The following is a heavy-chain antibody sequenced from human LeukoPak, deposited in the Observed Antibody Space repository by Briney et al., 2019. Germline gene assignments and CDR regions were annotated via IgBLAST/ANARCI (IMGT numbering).Heavy chain of an antibody. D-gene: IGHD4-23*01. CDR3: ARTRLSYGGYVDY. Sequence: PGESLEISCKASGYSFTTYWIGWVRQMPGKGLEWMGIIYPGDSDTRYSPSFQGQVTISADKSISTAYLQWSSLKASDTAMYYCARTRLSYGGYVDYWGQGTLVTVSS. CDR1: GYSFTTYW. V-gene: IGHV5-51*01. CDR2: IYPGDSDT. J-gene: IGHJ4*02.